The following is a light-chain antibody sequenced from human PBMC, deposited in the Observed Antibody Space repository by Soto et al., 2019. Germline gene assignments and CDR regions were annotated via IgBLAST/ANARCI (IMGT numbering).Light chain of an antibody. Sequence: QSVLTQPASVSGSPGQSITISCTGTSGDIGTYYLVSWYQQHPGRAPKLIIFEGNKRPSGFSNRFSASKSGNTASLAISGLQAEDEADYHCCSYAGRSTVICGGGTKVTVL. J-gene: IGLJ2*01. CDR2: EGN. CDR1: SGDIGTYYL. CDR3: CSYAGRSTVI. V-gene: IGLV2-23*01.